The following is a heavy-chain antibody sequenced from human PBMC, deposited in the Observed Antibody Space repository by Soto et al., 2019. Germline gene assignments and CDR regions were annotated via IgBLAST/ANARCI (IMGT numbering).Heavy chain of an antibody. D-gene: IGHD3-10*01. V-gene: IGHV3-74*01. CDR2: INGDGSTI. CDR1: GFTFSSYW. Sequence: EEQLVEPGGGLVQPGGSLRVSCAASGFTFSSYWMHWVRQAPGKGLVWVSRINGDGSTISYADSVKGRFTISRDNAKNTLYLQMNSLRAEDTAVYYCARVFGEYGWFDPWGQGTLVTVSS. CDR3: ARVFGEYGWFDP. J-gene: IGHJ5*02.